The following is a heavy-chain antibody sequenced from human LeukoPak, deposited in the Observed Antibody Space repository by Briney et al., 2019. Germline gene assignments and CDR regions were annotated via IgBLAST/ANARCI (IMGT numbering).Heavy chain of an antibody. D-gene: IGHD4-23*01. J-gene: IGHJ4*02. V-gene: IGHV4-4*07. CDR1: GGPISSYS. Sequence: PSETLSLTCTVSGGPISSYSWSWIRQPAGKGLEWIGRIFASGSTKYNPSLKSRVTMSVETSKNQFSLKLSSVTAADTAVYYCASRLRWGRDYWGQGTLVTVSS. CDR3: ASRLRWGRDY. CDR2: IFASGST.